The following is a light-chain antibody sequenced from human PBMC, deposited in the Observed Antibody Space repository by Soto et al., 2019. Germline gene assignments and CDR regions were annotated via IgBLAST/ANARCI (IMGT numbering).Light chain of an antibody. J-gene: IGKJ3*01. CDR3: QQYSSYLFT. CDR1: QSIRSW. Sequence: DIQMTQSPSTLSASVGDRVTITCRASQSIRSWLAWYQQKPGKAPKLLIYKASTLESGVPSRFSGSGSGTEFTLTVSSLQPDDFATYYCQQYSSYLFTFGPGTRVDIK. V-gene: IGKV1-5*03. CDR2: KAS.